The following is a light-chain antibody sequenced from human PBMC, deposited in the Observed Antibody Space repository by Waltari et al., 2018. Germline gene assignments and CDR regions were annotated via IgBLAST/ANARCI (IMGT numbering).Light chain of an antibody. Sequence: DIQMAQSPSSLSASVAARITITCRASQSISSHLNWYQHKSGKAPKLLIYAASSLQSGVPSRFSGSGSGTDFTLTISSLQPEDFATYYCQQSYSAPHFGPGTKVDIK. CDR1: QSISSH. CDR3: QQSYSAPH. J-gene: IGKJ3*01. V-gene: IGKV1-39*01. CDR2: AAS.